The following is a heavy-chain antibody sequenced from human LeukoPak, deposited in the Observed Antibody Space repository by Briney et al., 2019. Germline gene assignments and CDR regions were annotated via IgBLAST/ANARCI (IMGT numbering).Heavy chain of an antibody. D-gene: IGHD2-2*01. Sequence: PSGTLSLTCAVSGGSISSSNWWSWVRQPPGKGLEWIGEIYHSGSTNYNPSLKSRVTISVDRSKNQFSLKLSSVTAADTAVYYCARAESLGYCSSTSCHTLRVAFDIWGQGTMVTVSS. CDR2: IYHSGST. CDR1: GGSISSSNW. V-gene: IGHV4-4*02. J-gene: IGHJ3*02. CDR3: ARAESLGYCSSTSCHTLRVAFDI.